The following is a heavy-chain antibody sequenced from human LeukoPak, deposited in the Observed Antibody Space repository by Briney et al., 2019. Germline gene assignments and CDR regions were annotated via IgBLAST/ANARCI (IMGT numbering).Heavy chain of an antibody. CDR1: GASISSYT. Sequence: SETLSLTCTVSGASISSYTRSWIRQPPGKGLEWIGYIYHSGSTNSNPSLKSRVTMSMDTSKNQFSLKLTSVTAADTAVYYCATDDYWGQGTLVAVSS. CDR2: IYHSGST. V-gene: IGHV4-59*01. CDR3: ATDDY. J-gene: IGHJ4*02.